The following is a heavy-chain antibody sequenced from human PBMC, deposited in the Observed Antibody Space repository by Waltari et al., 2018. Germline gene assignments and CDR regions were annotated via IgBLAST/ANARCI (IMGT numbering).Heavy chain of an antibody. V-gene: IGHV3-30-3*01. D-gene: IGHD3-3*01. CDR3: ASWGFLDHYGMDV. Sequence: QVQLVESGGGVVQPGRSLRLSCAASGFTFSRYAMHWVRQAPGKGLEWVAVISYDGSNKYYADSVKGRFTISRDNSKNTLYLQMNSLRAEDTAVYYCASWGFLDHYGMDVWGQGTTVTVSS. CDR1: GFTFSRYA. CDR2: ISYDGSNK. J-gene: IGHJ6*02.